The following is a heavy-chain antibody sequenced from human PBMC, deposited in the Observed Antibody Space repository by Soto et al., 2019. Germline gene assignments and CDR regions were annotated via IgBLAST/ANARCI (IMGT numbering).Heavy chain of an antibody. CDR3: AQVRSLVHESRGYLFHN. J-gene: IGHJ4*02. CDR2: ISRYGDIT. V-gene: IGHV3-23*01. CDR1: GFTFNIYA. D-gene: IGHD3-22*01. Sequence: EVQLLESGGDLIQPGGSLRLSCAASGFTFNIYAMTWVRQAPGKGLEWVSAISRYGDITYYADSVEGRFSISRDNSKNTLYLQMNSLRAEDTAVYYCAQVRSLVHESRGYLFHNWGQGTLVTVSS.